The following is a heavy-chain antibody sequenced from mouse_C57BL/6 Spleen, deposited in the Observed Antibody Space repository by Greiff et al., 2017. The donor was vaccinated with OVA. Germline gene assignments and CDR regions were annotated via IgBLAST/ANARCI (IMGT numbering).Heavy chain of an antibody. J-gene: IGHJ4*01. CDR3: ARHEDGSSYAMDY. CDR1: GFTFSSYT. CDR2: ISGGGGNT. Sequence: EVQLVESGGGLVKPGGSLKLSCAASGFTFSSYTMSWVRQTPEKRLEWVATISGGGGNTYYPDSVKGRFTISSDNAKNTLYLQMSSLRSEDTALYYCARHEDGSSYAMDYWGQGTSVTVSS. V-gene: IGHV5-9*01. D-gene: IGHD1-1*01.